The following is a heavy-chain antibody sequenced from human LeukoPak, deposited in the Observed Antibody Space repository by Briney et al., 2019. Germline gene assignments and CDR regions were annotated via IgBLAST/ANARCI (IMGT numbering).Heavy chain of an antibody. V-gene: IGHV7-4-1*02. Sequence: GASVKVSCKASGYTFTSYAMNWVQQAPGQGLEWMGWINTNTGNPTYAQGFTGRFVFSLDTSVSTAYLQISSLKAEDTAVYYCARVWAVVAATPFDYWGQGTLVTVSS. CDR2: INTNTGNP. CDR1: GYTFTSYA. D-gene: IGHD2-15*01. J-gene: IGHJ4*02. CDR3: ARVWAVVAATPFDY.